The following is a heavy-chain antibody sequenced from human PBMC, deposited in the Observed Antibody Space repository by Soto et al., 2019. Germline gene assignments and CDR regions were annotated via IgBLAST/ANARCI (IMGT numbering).Heavy chain of an antibody. CDR2: IYDSVNT. Sequence: PSETLSLTCTVSGDSLSSGGHYWSWIRQHPGKGLEWIGHIYDSVNTYYSPSLRSRVTISADMSKNQFSLNLRSVTAADTAVYYCARVGHRGYFAILTDYWGQGTLVTVSS. V-gene: IGHV4-31*03. D-gene: IGHD3-9*01. J-gene: IGHJ4*02. CDR1: GDSLSSGGHY. CDR3: ARVGHRGYFAILTDY.